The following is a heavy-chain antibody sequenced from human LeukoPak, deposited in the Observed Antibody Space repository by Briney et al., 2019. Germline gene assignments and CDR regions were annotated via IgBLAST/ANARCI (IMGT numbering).Heavy chain of an antibody. CDR2: IYSGGST. V-gene: IGHV3-66*01. Sequence: GGSLRLSCAVSGFNVSSNYLNWVRQAPGKGPEWVSVIYSGGSTYYAVSVKGRFTISRDNSKNTLYLQMNSLRAEDTAVYHCARVDSRTAQFDYWGQGRLVTVSS. CDR1: GFNVSSNY. J-gene: IGHJ4*02. D-gene: IGHD6-13*01. CDR3: ARVDSRTAQFDY.